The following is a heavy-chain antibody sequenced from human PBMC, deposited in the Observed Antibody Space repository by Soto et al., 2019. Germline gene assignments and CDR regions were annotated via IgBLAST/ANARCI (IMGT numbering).Heavy chain of an antibody. CDR2: VSGDNGHT. V-gene: IGHV1-18*01. J-gene: IGHJ5*02. Sequence: VQLVQSGAEVKKPGASVKVSCKASGDTFTTHGISWVRQAPGQGLEWMGWVSGDNGHTNYAQSLQGRVTMTTDTSTNTAYMELRSLRSDDTAVYYCARDLGYCRSGTCYREWFDPWAQGTLVTVSS. D-gene: IGHD2-15*01. CDR3: ARDLGYCRSGTCYREWFDP. CDR1: GDTFTTHG.